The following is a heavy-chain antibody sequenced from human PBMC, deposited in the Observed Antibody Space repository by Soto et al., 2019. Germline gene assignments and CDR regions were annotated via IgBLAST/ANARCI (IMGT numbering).Heavy chain of an antibody. CDR2: INPSGGST. Sequence: ASVKVSCKASGYTFTSYYMHWVRQAPGQGLEWMGIINPSGGSTSYAQKFQGRVTMTRDTSTSTVYMELSSLRSEDTAVYYCARGGSYYYDSSGYLPDYWGQGTLVTVSS. CDR1: GYTFTSYY. J-gene: IGHJ4*02. V-gene: IGHV1-46*01. D-gene: IGHD3-22*01. CDR3: ARGGSYYYDSSGYLPDY.